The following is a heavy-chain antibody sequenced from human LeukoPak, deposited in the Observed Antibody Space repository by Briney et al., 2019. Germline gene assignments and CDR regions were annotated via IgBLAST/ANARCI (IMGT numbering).Heavy chain of an antibody. CDR1: GFSFSNYA. CDR3: AKDYGYSVYDSYFDY. CDR2: ISGSGGST. J-gene: IGHJ4*02. Sequence: GGSLRLSFEASGFSFSNYAMSWVRQAPGKGLEWVSGISGSGGSTYYADSVKGRFAISRDTSKNTLYLHMTSLRADDTAIYYCAKDYGYSVYDSYFDYWGQGTLVTVSS. V-gene: IGHV3-23*01. D-gene: IGHD5/OR15-5a*01.